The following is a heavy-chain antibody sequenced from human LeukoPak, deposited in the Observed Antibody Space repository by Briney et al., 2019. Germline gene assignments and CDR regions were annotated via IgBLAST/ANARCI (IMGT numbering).Heavy chain of an antibody. D-gene: IGHD3-3*01. CDR3: ARHNVLRFLEWPSRNNALDI. CDR2: IYYSGST. Sequence: SETLSLTCTVSGGSINSYYWSWIRQPPGKGLEWIGYIYYSGSTNYNPSLKSRVTISVDTSKNQFSLKLSSVTAADTAVYYCARHNVLRFLEWPSRNNALDIWGQGTVVTVPS. J-gene: IGHJ3*02. V-gene: IGHV4-59*08. CDR1: GGSINSYY.